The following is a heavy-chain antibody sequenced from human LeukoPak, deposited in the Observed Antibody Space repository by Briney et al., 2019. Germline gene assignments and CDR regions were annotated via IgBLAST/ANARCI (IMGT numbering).Heavy chain of an antibody. CDR1: GYTFTSYG. Sequence: ASVKVSCKASGYTFTSYGISWVRQAPGQGLEWMGWISAYNGNTNYAQKLQGRVTMTTDTSTSTAYMELRSLRSDDTAVYYCARGTDRGIAAAGTLDHWGQGTLVTVSS. V-gene: IGHV1-18*01. D-gene: IGHD6-13*01. J-gene: IGHJ4*02. CDR3: ARGTDRGIAAAGTLDH. CDR2: ISAYNGNT.